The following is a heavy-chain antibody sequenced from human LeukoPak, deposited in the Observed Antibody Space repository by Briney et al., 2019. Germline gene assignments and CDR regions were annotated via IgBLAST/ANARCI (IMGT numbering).Heavy chain of an antibody. CDR1: GYTFTRYY. D-gene: IGHD1-26*01. J-gene: IGHJ4*02. V-gene: IGHV1-46*01. CDR3: ARDIGPTLSEGATYTDY. CDR2: INPRGGST. Sequence: ASVKVSCKTSGYTFTRYYMHWVRQAPGQGLEWMGIINPRGGSTSYAQKFQGRVTITRDTSTSTVYMELSSLRSEDTAVYYCARDIGPTLSEGATYTDYWGQGTLVTVSS.